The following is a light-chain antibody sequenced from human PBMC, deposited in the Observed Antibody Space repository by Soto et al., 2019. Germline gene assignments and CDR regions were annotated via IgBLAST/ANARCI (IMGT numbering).Light chain of an antibody. CDR2: DAS. CDR1: QSVSNNY. J-gene: IGKJ5*01. Sequence: EIVLTHSPATLSLSPCERATLSYSAGQSVSNNYLAWYQQKPGQAPRLLIYDASNRATGIPARFSGSGSGTDFTLTISSLEPEDFAVYYCQQRSNWLITFGQGTRLEIK. CDR3: QQRSNWLIT. V-gene: IGKV3-11*01.